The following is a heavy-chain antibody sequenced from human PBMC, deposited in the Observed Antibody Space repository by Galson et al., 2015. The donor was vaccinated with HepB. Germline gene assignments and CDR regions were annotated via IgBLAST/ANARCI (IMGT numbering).Heavy chain of an antibody. J-gene: IGHJ4*02. V-gene: IGHV1-18*01. Sequence: SVKVSCKASGYTFSNYGISWVRQAPRQGLEWMGWISGYNGDTNYAQKFQGRVTVTTDTSTTAAYLELRSLRSDDTAVYYCARLHYSNKWYVDYWGQGTLVTVSS. D-gene: IGHD6-13*01. CDR3: ARLHYSNKWYVDY. CDR1: GYTFSNYG. CDR2: ISGYNGDT.